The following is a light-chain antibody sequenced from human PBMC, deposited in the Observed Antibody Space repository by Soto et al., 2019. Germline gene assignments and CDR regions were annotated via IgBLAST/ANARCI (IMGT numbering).Light chain of an antibody. CDR3: CSYAGSSTS. J-gene: IGLJ1*01. CDR2: EVS. CDR1: SIDVGSYNL. Sequence: QSVLTQPASVSGSPGQSITISCTGTSIDVGSYNLVSWYQQHPGKAPKLMIYEVSKRPSGVSNRFSGSKSGNTASLTISGLQAEDEADYYCCSYAGSSTSFGTGTKVTVL. V-gene: IGLV2-23*02.